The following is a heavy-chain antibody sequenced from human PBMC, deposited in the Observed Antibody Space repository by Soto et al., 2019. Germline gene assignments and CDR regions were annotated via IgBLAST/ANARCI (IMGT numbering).Heavy chain of an antibody. CDR2: ISYDGSNK. D-gene: IGHD1-26*01. Sequence: PGGSLRLSCAASGFTFSSYAMHWVRQAPGKGLEWVAVISYDGSNKYYADSVKGRFTISRDNSKNTLYLQMNSLRAEDTAVYYCARDGTENYYYGMDVWGQGTTVTVSS. CDR1: GFTFSSYA. CDR3: ARDGTENYYYGMDV. V-gene: IGHV3-30-3*01. J-gene: IGHJ6*02.